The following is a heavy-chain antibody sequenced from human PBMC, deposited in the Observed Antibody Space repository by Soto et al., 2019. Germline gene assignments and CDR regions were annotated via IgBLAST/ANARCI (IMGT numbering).Heavy chain of an antibody. J-gene: IGHJ4*02. Sequence: QVQLVQSGAEVKKPGSSVKVSCKASGGTFSSYAISWVRQAPGQGLEWMGGIIPIFGTANYAQKFQGRVTITADESTSTAYMELSSLRSEDTAVYCCAREGVYCTNGVCYKTGIDYWGQGTLVTVSS. D-gene: IGHD2-8*01. V-gene: IGHV1-69*01. CDR1: GGTFSSYA. CDR2: IIPIFGTA. CDR3: AREGVYCTNGVCYKTGIDY.